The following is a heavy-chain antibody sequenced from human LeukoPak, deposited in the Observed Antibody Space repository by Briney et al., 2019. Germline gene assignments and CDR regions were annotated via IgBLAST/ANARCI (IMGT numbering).Heavy chain of an antibody. V-gene: IGHV3-23*01. CDR1: GFTFSSYA. CDR2: ISGSGGST. CDR3: AKDMVRGVNWWFDP. J-gene: IGHJ5*02. Sequence: EGSLRLSCAASGFTFSSYAMSWVRQAPGKGLEWVSAISGSGGSTYYADSVKGRFTISRDNSKNTLYLQMNSLRAEDTAVYYCAKDMVRGVNWWFDPWGQGTLVTVSS. D-gene: IGHD3-10*01.